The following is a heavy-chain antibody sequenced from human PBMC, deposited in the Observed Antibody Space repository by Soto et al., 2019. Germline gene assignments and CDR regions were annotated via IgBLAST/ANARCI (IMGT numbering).Heavy chain of an antibody. V-gene: IGHV3-23*01. CDR3: AKDRLSSPCTWFDS. CDR2: IGGSGATT. CDR1: GFTFDNYA. J-gene: IGHJ5*01. Sequence: EVQLLESGGGLVQPGGSLRLSCAASGFTFDNYAMSWVRQAPGKGLEWVSGIGGSGATTYYAHSVKGRFTISRDNSNIMLYLQMNSLRAEDTAVYYCAKDRLSSPCTWFDSWGQGTLVTVSS. D-gene: IGHD5-12*01.